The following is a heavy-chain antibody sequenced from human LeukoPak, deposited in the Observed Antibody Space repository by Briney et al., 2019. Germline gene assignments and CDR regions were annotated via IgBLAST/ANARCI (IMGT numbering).Heavy chain of an antibody. V-gene: IGHV4-39*01. Sequence: PSETLSLTCTVSGGSISSSSYYWGWIRQPPGKGLEWIGSIYYSGSTYYNPSLKSRVTISVDTSKNQFSLKLSSVTAADTAVYYCARFPEYYDYVWGNSKGGFDYWGQGTLVTVSS. D-gene: IGHD3-16*01. J-gene: IGHJ4*02. CDR2: IYYSGST. CDR3: ARFPEYYDYVWGNSKGGFDY. CDR1: GGSISSSSYY.